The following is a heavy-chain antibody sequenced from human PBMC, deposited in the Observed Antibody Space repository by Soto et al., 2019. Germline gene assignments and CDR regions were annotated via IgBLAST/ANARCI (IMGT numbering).Heavy chain of an antibody. J-gene: IGHJ6*02. CDR1: GYTFTSYG. Sequence: QVPLVQSGAEVKKPGASVKVSCKASGYTFTSYGISWVRQAPGQGLEWMGWISAYNGNTNYAQKLQGRVTMTTDTSTSTAYMELRSLRSDDTAVYYCARALKGRDKYCSSTSCYLIFPMDVWGQGTTVTVSS. D-gene: IGHD2-2*01. CDR3: ARALKGRDKYCSSTSCYLIFPMDV. CDR2: ISAYNGNT. V-gene: IGHV1-18*04.